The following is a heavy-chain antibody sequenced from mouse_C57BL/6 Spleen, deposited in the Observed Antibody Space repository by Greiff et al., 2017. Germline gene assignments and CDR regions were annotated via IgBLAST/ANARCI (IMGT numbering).Heavy chain of an antibody. J-gene: IGHJ2*01. CDR2: INPGSGGT. Sequence: QVQLQQSGAELVRPGTSVKVSCKASGYAFTNYLIEWVKQRPGQGLEWIGVINPGSGGTNYNEKFKGKATLTADKSSSTAYMQLSSLTSEDSAVYVCARSPPLREHFDYWGQGTTLTVSS. V-gene: IGHV1-54*01. CDR3: ARSPPLREHFDY. D-gene: IGHD3-2*02. CDR1: GYAFTNYL.